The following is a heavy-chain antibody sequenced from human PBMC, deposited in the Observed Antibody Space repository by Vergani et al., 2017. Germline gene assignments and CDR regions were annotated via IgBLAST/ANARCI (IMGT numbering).Heavy chain of an antibody. CDR2: IWYDGSNK. CDR1: GFTFSSYG. J-gene: IGHJ6*03. CDR3: ARGRETTPGYFYMDV. D-gene: IGHD4-11*01. V-gene: IGHV3-33*01. Sequence: QVQLVESGGGVVLPGRSLRLSCAASGFTFSSYGMHWVRQAPGKGLEWVVVIWYDGSNKYYADSVKGRFTISRDNSKNTLYLQMNSLRAEDTAVYCCARGRETTPGYFYMDVWGKGTTVTVPS.